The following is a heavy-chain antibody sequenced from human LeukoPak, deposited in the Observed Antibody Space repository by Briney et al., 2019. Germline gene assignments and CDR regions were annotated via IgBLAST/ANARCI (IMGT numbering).Heavy chain of an antibody. V-gene: IGHV3-9*01. CDR3: AKGKKITVAGLFDC. D-gene: IGHD6-19*01. CDR1: GFTFDDYA. Sequence: GGSLRLSCAASGFTFDDYAMHWVRQVPGKGLEWVSGISWNSGSIGYADSVKGRFTISRDNARNSLYLHMNSLSAEDTALYYCAKGKKITVAGLFDCWGQGTLVTVSS. CDR2: ISWNSGSI. J-gene: IGHJ4*02.